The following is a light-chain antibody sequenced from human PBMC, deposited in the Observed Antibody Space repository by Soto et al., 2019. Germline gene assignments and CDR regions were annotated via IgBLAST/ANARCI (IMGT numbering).Light chain of an antibody. CDR3: QQYNGHSPWT. CDR2: KAS. J-gene: IGKJ1*01. CDR1: QSVSTW. Sequence: DIQMTQSPSTLSASVGDRVSITCRASQSVSTWLAWYQQKPGKAPQLLIFKASTLESGVPSRFSGSGSGTEYTLTITSLQPDDCATYYCQQYNGHSPWTFGQGTKVEIK. V-gene: IGKV1-5*03.